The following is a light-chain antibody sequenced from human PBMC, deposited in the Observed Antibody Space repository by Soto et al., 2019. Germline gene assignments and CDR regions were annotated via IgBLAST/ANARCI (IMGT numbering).Light chain of an antibody. J-gene: IGKJ1*01. Sequence: EIVLTQSPGTLSLSPGERATLSCRASQSVSSSYLARYQQKPGQAPRLLIYGASSRATGIPDRFSGSGSGTDFTLTISRLEPEYFAVYYCQQYGSSPTFGQGTKVEIK. CDR2: GAS. CDR3: QQYGSSPT. CDR1: QSVSSSY. V-gene: IGKV3-20*01.